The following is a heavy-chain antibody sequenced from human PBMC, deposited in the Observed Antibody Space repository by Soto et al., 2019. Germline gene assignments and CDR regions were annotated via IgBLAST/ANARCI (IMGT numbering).Heavy chain of an antibody. Sequence: GASVKVSCKASGYTFTGYYMHWVRQAPGQGLEWMGWINPNSGGTNYAQKFQGWVTMTRDTSISTAYMELSRLRSDDTAVYYCARAFGYSSASYAYWGRGTLVPVSS. CDR2: INPNSGGT. CDR3: ARAFGYSSASYAY. V-gene: IGHV1-2*04. CDR1: GYTFTGYY. D-gene: IGHD6-6*01. J-gene: IGHJ4*02.